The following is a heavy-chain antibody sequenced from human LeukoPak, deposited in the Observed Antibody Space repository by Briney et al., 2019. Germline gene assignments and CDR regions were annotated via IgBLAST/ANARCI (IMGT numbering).Heavy chain of an antibody. V-gene: IGHV5-51*01. CDR3: ARQTAMGRSGDY. J-gene: IGHJ4*02. D-gene: IGHD5-18*01. Sequence: GESLQISCQASGSSFPSYWIGWVRQVPGKGLEWMGIIDPSDSETRYTPSFQGQVTISVDKSPTTADLQWNSLKASDTAMYYCARQTAMGRSGDYWGQGTLVAVSS. CDR1: GSSFPSYW. CDR2: IDPSDSET.